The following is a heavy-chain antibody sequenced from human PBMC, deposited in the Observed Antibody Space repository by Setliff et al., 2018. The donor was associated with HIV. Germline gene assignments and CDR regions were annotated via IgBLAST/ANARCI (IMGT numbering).Heavy chain of an antibody. Sequence: PSVKVSCKASGYTFTSYGFNWVRQAPGQGLEWMGWISAYNGNTNYAQKLQGRVTMTTDTSTSTAYMELRSLRSDDTAVYYCASQGWGTAFDIWGQGTMVTVSS. V-gene: IGHV1-18*01. CDR1: GYTFTSYG. J-gene: IGHJ3*02. D-gene: IGHD7-27*01. CDR3: ASQGWGTAFDI. CDR2: ISAYNGNT.